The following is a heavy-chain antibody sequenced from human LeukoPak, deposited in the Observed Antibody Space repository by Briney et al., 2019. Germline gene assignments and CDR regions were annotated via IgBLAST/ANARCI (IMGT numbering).Heavy chain of an antibody. CDR2: TYYSGST. J-gene: IGHJ4*02. CDR3: ARERYDSSGYYYEIDY. V-gene: IGHV4-30-4*01. D-gene: IGHD3-22*01. CDR1: GGSISSCDYY. Sequence: SQTLSLTCTVSGGSISSCDYYWSWIRQPPGKGLEWIGYTYYSGSTYYNPSLKSRVTISVDTSKNQFSLKLSSVTAADTAVYYCARERYDSSGYYYEIDYWGQGTLVTVSS.